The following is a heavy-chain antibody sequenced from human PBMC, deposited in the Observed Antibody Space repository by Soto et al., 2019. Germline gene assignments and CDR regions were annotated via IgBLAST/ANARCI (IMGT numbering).Heavy chain of an antibody. CDR3: ARDGLSGGDAFDI. CDR2: MNYRGIT. CDR1: GGSIRSDGYY. J-gene: IGHJ3*02. Sequence: QVQLQESGPGLLKPSQTLSLTCTVSGGSIRSDGYYWSWIRQRPGKGLEWIGYMNYRGITYYNPSLKSRLTISEDTSKNHFSLNLNSVTAAATAVYYCARDGLSGGDAFDIWGQGTMVVVSS. D-gene: IGHD3-10*01. V-gene: IGHV4-31*03.